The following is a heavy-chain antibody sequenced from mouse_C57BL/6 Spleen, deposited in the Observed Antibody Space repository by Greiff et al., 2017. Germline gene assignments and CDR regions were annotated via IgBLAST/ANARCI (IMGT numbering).Heavy chain of an antibody. Sequence: QVQLQQPGAELVKPGASVKMSCKASGYTFTSYWITWVKQRPGQGLEWIGDIYPGSGSTNYNEKFKSKATLTVDTSSSTAYMQRSSLTSEDSAVYYCARSGLGRAMDYWGQGTSVTVSS. CDR3: ARSGLGRAMDY. CDR1: GYTFTSYW. CDR2: IYPGSGST. V-gene: IGHV1-55*01. D-gene: IGHD4-1*01. J-gene: IGHJ4*01.